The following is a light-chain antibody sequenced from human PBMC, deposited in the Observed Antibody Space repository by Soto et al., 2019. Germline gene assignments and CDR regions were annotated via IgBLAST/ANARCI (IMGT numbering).Light chain of an antibody. J-gene: IGKJ1*01. V-gene: IGKV3-20*01. CDR3: QQYGRTSWT. Sequence: EIVLTQSPGTLSLSPGERATLSCRASQSVSTNFFAWYQQKPGKAPRRLIYGESTRATGITDRFSGSESGTDFTLTISRLEPEDFAVYYCQQYGRTSWTFGQGTKVEIK. CDR1: QSVSTNF. CDR2: GES.